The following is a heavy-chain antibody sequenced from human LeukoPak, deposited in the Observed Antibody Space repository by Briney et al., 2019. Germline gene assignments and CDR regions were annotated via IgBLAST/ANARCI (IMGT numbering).Heavy chain of an antibody. CDR3: ARDQIAVADYYYYYMDV. J-gene: IGHJ6*03. D-gene: IGHD6-19*01. Sequence: ASVKVSCKASGYTFTSYGISWVRQAPGQGLEWMGWISAHNGNTNYAQKLQGRVTMTTDTSTSTAYMELRSLRSDDTAVYYCARDQIAVADYYYYYMDVWGKGTTVTVSS. CDR1: GYTFTSYG. V-gene: IGHV1-18*01. CDR2: ISAHNGNT.